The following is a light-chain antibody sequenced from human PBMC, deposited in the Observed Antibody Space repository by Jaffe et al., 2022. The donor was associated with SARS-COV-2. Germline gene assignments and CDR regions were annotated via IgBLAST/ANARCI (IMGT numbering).Light chain of an antibody. J-gene: IGKJ1*01. CDR3: QQYKTWSGT. CDR1: QSISTW. Sequence: DIQMTQSPSTLSASVGDRVTITCRASQSISTWLAWYQQKPGKAPNLLIYKASSLESGVPSRFSGSGSGTEFTLTISSLQPDDFATYYCQQYKTWSGTFGQGTKVEIK. CDR2: KAS. V-gene: IGKV1-5*03.